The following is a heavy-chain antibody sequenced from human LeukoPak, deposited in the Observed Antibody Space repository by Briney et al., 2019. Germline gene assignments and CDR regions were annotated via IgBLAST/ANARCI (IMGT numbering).Heavy chain of an antibody. J-gene: IGHJ4*02. D-gene: IGHD3-10*01. V-gene: IGHV4-38-2*02. CDR1: GYSISSGYY. Sequence: SETLSPTCAVSGYSISSGYYWGWIRQPPGKGLEWIGSIYHSGSTYYNPSLKSRVTISVDTSKNQFSLKLSSVTSADTAVYYCAREHTSGTRGFDYWGRGTLVTVSS. CDR3: AREHTSGTRGFDY. CDR2: IYHSGST.